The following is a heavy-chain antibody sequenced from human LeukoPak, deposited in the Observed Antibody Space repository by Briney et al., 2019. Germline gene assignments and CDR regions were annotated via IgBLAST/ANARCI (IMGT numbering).Heavy chain of an antibody. D-gene: IGHD3-3*01. J-gene: IGHJ6*04. CDR1: GFTVSSNY. CDR2: IWYDGSNK. CDR3: ARGNLYYDFRSGYYLMDV. Sequence: GGSLRLSCAASGFTVSSNYMSWVRQAPGKGLEWVAVIWYDGSNKYYTDSVKGRFTISRDNSKNTLYLQMNSLRAEDTAVYYCARGNLYYDFRSGYYLMDVWGKGTTVTVSS. V-gene: IGHV3-33*08.